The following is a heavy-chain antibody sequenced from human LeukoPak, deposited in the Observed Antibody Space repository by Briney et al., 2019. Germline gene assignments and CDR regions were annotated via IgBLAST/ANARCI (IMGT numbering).Heavy chain of an antibody. V-gene: IGHV3-7*01. D-gene: IGHD3-3*01. J-gene: IGHJ4*02. Sequence: GGSLRLSCAASGFTFSSYWMSWVRQAPEKGLEWVANIKQDGSEKYYVDSVKGRFTISRDNFKNTLYLQMNSLGAEDTAVYYCAREESGISIFGVVIFWGQGTLVTVSS. CDR2: IKQDGSEK. CDR1: GFTFSSYW. CDR3: AREESGISIFGVVIF.